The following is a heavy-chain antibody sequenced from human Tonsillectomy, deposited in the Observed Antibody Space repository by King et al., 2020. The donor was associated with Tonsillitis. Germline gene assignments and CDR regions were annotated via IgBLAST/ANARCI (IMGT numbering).Heavy chain of an antibody. CDR1: GGSISSYY. CDR3: AGVHSSAHWYFDL. D-gene: IGHD6-25*01. Sequence: VQLQESGPGLVKPSETLCLTCTVSGGSISSYYWSWIRQPPGKGLEWIGYIYYSGSTDYNPSLKSRVTISVDTSKNQFSLKLSSVTAADTAVYFCAGVHSSAHWYFDLWGRGTLVTVSS. J-gene: IGHJ2*01. V-gene: IGHV4-59*01. CDR2: IYYSGST.